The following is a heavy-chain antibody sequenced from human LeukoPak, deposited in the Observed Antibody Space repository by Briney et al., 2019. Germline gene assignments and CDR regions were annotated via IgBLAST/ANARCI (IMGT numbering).Heavy chain of an antibody. V-gene: IGHV4-59*06. D-gene: IGHD3-9*01. CDR1: GDSISSSL. CDR3: ARASYDILTGYHLWYFDY. CDR2: IYYSGST. J-gene: IGHJ4*02. Sequence: SETLSLTCTVSGDSISSSLWSWIRQHPGKGLEWIGYIYYSGSTYYNPSLKSRVTISVDTSKNQFSLKLSSVTAADTAVYYCARASYDILTGYHLWYFDYWGQGTLVTVSS.